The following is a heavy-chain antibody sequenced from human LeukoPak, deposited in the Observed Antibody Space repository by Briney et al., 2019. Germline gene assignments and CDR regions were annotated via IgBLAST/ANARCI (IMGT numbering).Heavy chain of an antibody. V-gene: IGHV3-23*01. CDR3: AKDGSYRLTTVTYNDY. CDR1: GFTFSSYA. CDR2: ISGSGGST. J-gene: IGHJ4*02. Sequence: PGGSLRLSCAASGFTFSSYAMSWARQAPGKGLEWVSAISGSGGSTYYADSVKGRFTISRDNSKNTLYLQMNSLRAEDTAVYYCAKDGSYRLTTVTYNDYWGQGTLVTVSS. D-gene: IGHD4-17*01.